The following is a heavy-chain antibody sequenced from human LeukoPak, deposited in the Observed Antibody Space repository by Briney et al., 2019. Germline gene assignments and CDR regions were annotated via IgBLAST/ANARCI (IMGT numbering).Heavy chain of an antibody. CDR1: GFTFSESW. D-gene: IGHD3-16*01. CDR2: MNQDGSEK. V-gene: IGHV3-7*01. Sequence: GGSLRLSCAASGFTFSESWMSCVRQAPGTGLEWVANMNQDGSEKDYVDSVKGRFTISRENARESLYLQMSSLRAEDTAVYYCATYTHWVAGDVWGQGTTVTVSS. CDR3: ATYTHWVAGDV. J-gene: IGHJ6*02.